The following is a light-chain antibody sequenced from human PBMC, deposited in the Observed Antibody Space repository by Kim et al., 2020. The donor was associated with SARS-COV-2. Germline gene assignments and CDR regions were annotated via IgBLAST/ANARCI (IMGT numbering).Light chain of an antibody. CDR2: KAS. Sequence: DIQMTQSPSALSASIGDRVTITCRASQTISVWLAWYQQKPGTAPKLLIFKASTLETGVSPRFSGSGSGTDFTLTISSLQADDSATYYCQQYNAYPLTFAGGTKLEI. V-gene: IGKV1-5*03. CDR1: QTISVW. CDR3: QQYNAYPLT. J-gene: IGKJ4*01.